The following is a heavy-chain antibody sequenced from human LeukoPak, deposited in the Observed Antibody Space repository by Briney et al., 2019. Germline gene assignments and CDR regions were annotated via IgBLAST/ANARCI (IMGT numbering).Heavy chain of an antibody. CDR1: GFTVSSNY. CDR3: ARVFEGVASDY. CDR2: IYSGGST. V-gene: IGHV3-66*01. Sequence: GGSLRLSCAASGFTVSSNYMSWVRQAPGKGLEWVSVIYSGGSTYYADSVKGRFTISRDNSKNTLYLQMNSLRAEDTAVYYCARVFEGVASDYWGQGTLVTVSS. D-gene: IGHD5-12*01. J-gene: IGHJ4*02.